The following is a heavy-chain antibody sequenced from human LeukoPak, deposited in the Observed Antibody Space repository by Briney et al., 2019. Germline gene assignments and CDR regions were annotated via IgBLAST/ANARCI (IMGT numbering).Heavy chain of an antibody. CDR3: AKVQGEKWGDAFDI. V-gene: IGHV3-30*04. D-gene: IGHD3-10*01. Sequence: GGSLRLSCAASGFTFSTYAIHWVRQAPGKGLDWVAVISYDGIKKYYADSVKGRFTISRDNSKNMLYLEMNSPRAEDTAVYYCAKVQGEKWGDAFDIWGQGTMVTVSS. J-gene: IGHJ3*02. CDR1: GFTFSTYA. CDR2: ISYDGIKK.